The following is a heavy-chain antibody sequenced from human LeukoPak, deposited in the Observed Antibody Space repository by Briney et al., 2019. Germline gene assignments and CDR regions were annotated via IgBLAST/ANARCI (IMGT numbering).Heavy chain of an antibody. CDR2: IYHTGST. V-gene: IGHV4-59*08. D-gene: IGHD6-19*01. J-gene: IGHJ4*02. CDR1: GGSISSYS. Sequence: SETPSLTCTVSGGSISSYSWGWLRQPPGKGLEWIGYIYHTGSTNYNPSLRSRVTISLDTSKNHFSLKLNSVTAADTAVYYCARLYSSGWRYFDYWGQGTLVTVSS. CDR3: ARLYSSGWRYFDY.